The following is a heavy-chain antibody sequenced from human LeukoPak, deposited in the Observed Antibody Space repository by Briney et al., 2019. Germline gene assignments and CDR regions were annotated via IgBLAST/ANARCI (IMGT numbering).Heavy chain of an antibody. J-gene: IGHJ4*02. CDR1: GFTFSTSA. Sequence: SGGSLRLSCSASGFTFSTSAIHWVRQAPGKGLEYVSAISSNGGSTYYAGSVKGRFTISRDNSKNTLSLQMCSLRPEDTAVYYCVKLPYSDTSAYYVDYWGQGTLVTVSS. V-gene: IGHV3-64D*06. D-gene: IGHD3-22*01. CDR2: ISSNGGST. CDR3: VKLPYSDTSAYYVDY.